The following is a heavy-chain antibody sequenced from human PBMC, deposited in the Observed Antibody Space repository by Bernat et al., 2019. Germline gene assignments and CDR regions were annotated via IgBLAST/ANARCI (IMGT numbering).Heavy chain of an antibody. D-gene: IGHD3-10*01. CDR3: ARSIVQYYGSGSYYTWFDP. CDR1: GGTFGSYA. Sequence: QVQLVQSGAEVKKPGSSVKVSCKASGGTFGSYAISWVRQAPGQGLEWMGGIIPIFGIANYAQEFQGRVTITADKSTSTAYMELSSLRSEDTAVYYCARSIVQYYGSGSYYTWFDPWGQGTLVTVSS. J-gene: IGHJ5*02. CDR2: IIPIFGIA. V-gene: IGHV1-69*17.